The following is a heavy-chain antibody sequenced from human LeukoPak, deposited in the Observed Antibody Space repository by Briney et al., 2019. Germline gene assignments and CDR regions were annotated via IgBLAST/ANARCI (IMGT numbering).Heavy chain of an antibody. CDR1: GGSISSYY. D-gene: IGHD1-26*01. J-gene: IGHJ5*02. CDR2: IYYSGST. CDR3: AREWGATNWFDP. V-gene: IGHV4-59*01. Sequence: PSETLSLTCIVSGGSISSYYWSWIRQPPGKGLEWIGYIYYSGSTNYNPSLKSRVTISVDTSKNQFSLKLSSVTAADTAVYYCAREWGATNWFDPWGQGTLVTVSS.